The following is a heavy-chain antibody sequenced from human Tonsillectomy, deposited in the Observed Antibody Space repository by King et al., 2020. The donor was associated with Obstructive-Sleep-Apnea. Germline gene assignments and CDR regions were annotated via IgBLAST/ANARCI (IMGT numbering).Heavy chain of an antibody. CDR2: IKPDGSDK. D-gene: IGHD3-3*01. CDR3: AKEEWYRFDF. J-gene: IGHJ4*02. CDR1: GFIFSGHY. Sequence: VQLVESGGGLVQPGGSLRLSCVASGFIFSGHYMSWVRQAPGKGLEWVAKIKPDGSDKSYVDSVKGRFTISRANAKNSLFLQMNSLRGEDTAMYYCAKEEWYRFDFWGQGTLVTVSS. V-gene: IGHV3-7*01.